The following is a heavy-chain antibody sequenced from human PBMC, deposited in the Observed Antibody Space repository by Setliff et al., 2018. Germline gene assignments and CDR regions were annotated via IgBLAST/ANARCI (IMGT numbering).Heavy chain of an antibody. Sequence: GGSLRLSCAASGFTFGDFAMTWVRQAPGKGLEWVSGIGGRGISTYYADSVKGRFSISSDNSENTLYLQMNSLRAEDTAIYYCLKDGGIRGFDYWGQGSRVTVSS. CDR2: IGGRGIST. CDR3: LKDGGIRGFDY. CDR1: GFTFGDFA. D-gene: IGHD3-16*01. V-gene: IGHV3-23*01. J-gene: IGHJ4*02.